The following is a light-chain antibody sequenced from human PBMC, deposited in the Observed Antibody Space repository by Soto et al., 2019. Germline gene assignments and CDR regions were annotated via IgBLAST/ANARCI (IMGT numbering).Light chain of an antibody. CDR3: LQDHNYPRT. Sequence: AIQMTQSPSSLSASVGDRVTITCRASQDIRTELGWYQQKPGKAQKLLIYGASTLQSGVPSRFSGSGSGTDFTLTISSLQPEDFATYYCLQDHNYPRTFGQGTKVEI. V-gene: IGKV1-6*01. J-gene: IGKJ1*01. CDR2: GAS. CDR1: QDIRTE.